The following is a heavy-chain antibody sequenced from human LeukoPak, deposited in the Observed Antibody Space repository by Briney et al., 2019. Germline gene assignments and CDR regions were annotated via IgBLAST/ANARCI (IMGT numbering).Heavy chain of an antibody. V-gene: IGHV3-23*01. CDR3: AKQLGYRSDGSCYFPY. CDR2: ISNNGGYT. CDR1: GFTFSDKW. Sequence: GGSLRLSCVASGFTFSDKWMSWVRQAPGKGLEWVSAISNNGGYTYYADSVQGRFTISRDNSKSTLCLQMNSLRAEDTAVYYCAKQLGYRSDGSCYFPYWGQGTLVTVSS. J-gene: IGHJ4*02. D-gene: IGHD2-15*01.